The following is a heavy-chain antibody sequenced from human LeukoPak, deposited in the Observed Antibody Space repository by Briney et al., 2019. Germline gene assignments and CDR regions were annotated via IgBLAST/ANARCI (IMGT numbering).Heavy chain of an antibody. V-gene: IGHV4-59*08. J-gene: IGHJ4*02. Sequence: SETLSLTCTVSGGSISSYYWSWIRQPPGKGLEWIGYIYYSGSTSYNPSLKSRVTISVDTSKNQFSLKLSSVTAADTAVYYCARSEPYGSGSSVDYWGQGTLVTVSS. CDR1: GGSISSYY. CDR2: IYYSGST. D-gene: IGHD3-10*01. CDR3: ARSEPYGSGSSVDY.